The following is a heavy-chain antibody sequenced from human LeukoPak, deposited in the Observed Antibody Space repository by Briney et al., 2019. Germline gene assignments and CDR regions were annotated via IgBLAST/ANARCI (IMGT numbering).Heavy chain of an antibody. CDR3: AITDAAAGLPFDY. D-gene: IGHD6-13*01. CDR2: IYYSGST. Sequence: SETLSLTCTVSGGSISSSSYYWGWIRQPPGKGLEWIGSIYYSGSTYYNPSLKSRVTISVDTSKNQFSLKLSSVTAADTAVYYCAITDAAAGLPFDYWGQGTLVTVSS. V-gene: IGHV4-39*07. J-gene: IGHJ4*02. CDR1: GGSISSSSYY.